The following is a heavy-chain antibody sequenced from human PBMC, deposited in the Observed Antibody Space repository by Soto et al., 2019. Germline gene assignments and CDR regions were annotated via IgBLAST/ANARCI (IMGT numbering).Heavy chain of an antibody. Sequence: QVQLQESGPGLVKPSGTLSLTCAVSGGSISSSNWWSWVRQPPGKGLEWIGEIYHSGSNNYNPFLQSRVTIAVDKSKNHFSLKLSSVTAADTAVYYCARGRRGYSGYDPPYYFDYWGQGTLVTVSS. CDR1: GGSISSSNW. J-gene: IGHJ4*02. CDR2: IYHSGSN. V-gene: IGHV4-4*02. D-gene: IGHD5-12*01. CDR3: ARGRRGYSGYDPPYYFDY.